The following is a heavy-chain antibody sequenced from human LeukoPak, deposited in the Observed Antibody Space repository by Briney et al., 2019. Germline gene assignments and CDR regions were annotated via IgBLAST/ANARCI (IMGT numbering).Heavy chain of an antibody. CDR3: ARDPYYYDSSGYGAFDI. D-gene: IGHD3-22*01. J-gene: IGHJ3*02. V-gene: IGHV4-31*03. CDR1: GGSISSGSYY. CDR2: IYYSGST. Sequence: PSQTLSLTCTVSGGSISSGSYYWSWIRQHPGKGLEWIGYIYYSGSTYYNPSLKSRVTISVDTSKNQFSLKRSSVTAADTAVYYCARDPYYYDSSGYGAFDIWGQGTMVTVSS.